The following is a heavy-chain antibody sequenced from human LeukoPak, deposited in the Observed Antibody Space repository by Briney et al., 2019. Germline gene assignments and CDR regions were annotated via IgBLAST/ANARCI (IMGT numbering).Heavy chain of an antibody. CDR3: AKHHSGLRYDY. V-gene: IGHV3-23*01. CDR2: IRGGGAST. J-gene: IGHJ4*02. D-gene: IGHD4-17*01. Sequence: GGSLGLSCAASGFPFSNYAMRWVRQAPGKGLAWVSTIRGGGASTYYADSVKGRFTISRDTSMNTLYLQMNSLRAQDTAIYYCAKHHSGLRYDYWGQGTLVTVSS. CDR1: GFPFSNYA.